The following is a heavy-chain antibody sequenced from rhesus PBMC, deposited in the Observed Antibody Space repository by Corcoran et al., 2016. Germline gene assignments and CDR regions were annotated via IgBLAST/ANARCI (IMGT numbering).Heavy chain of an antibody. CDR2: ISYSGST. J-gene: IGHJ2*01. V-gene: IGHV4-122*02. CDR1: GGSISSSYYY. CDR3: ARGGGGTYWYFDL. Sequence: QVQLQESGPGLVKPSETLSLTCAVSGGSISSSYYYWVWIRQAPGKGLEWIGYISYSGSTSYNPSLKNRVTISRDTSRTQFSLKVNSVTAADTAVYYCARGGGGTYWYFDLWGPGTPITISS. D-gene: IGHD6-37*01.